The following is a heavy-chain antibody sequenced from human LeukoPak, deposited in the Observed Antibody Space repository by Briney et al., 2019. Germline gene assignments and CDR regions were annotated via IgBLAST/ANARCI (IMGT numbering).Heavy chain of an antibody. CDR2: IHSGGST. V-gene: IGHV3-53*01. CDR3: ARDPSCGGDCSYFDC. CDR1: GLTDSSNY. Sequence: TGRSLRLSCAASGLTDSSNYMSWVTEAPGKGLEEVSVIHSGGSTYYANSVKGRCTISRDNSKSTRDLGMNSLRAEDTAVYYCARDPSCGGDCSYFDCWGQGTLVTVSS. J-gene: IGHJ4*02. D-gene: IGHD2-21*02.